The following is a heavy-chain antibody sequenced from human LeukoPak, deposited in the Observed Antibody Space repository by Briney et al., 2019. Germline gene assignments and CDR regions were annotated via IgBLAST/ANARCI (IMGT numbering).Heavy chain of an antibody. J-gene: IGHJ5*02. D-gene: IGHD1-7*01. CDR2: IYYSGST. V-gene: IGHV4-31*03. Sequence: TSETLSLTCTVSGGSISSGGYYWSWIRQHPGKGLEWIGYIYYSGSTYYNPSFKSRVTISVDTSKNQFSLKLSSVTAADTAVYYCARAENYRSYWFDPWGQGTLVTVSS. CDR1: GGSISSGGYY. CDR3: ARAENYRSYWFDP.